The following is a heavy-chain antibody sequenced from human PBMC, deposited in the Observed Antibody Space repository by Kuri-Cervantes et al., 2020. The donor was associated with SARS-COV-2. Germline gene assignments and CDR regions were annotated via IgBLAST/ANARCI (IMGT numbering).Heavy chain of an antibody. Sequence: GESLKISCAASGFTFNTYSMDWVRQAPGKGLEWVSSISSSSSYIYYADSVKGRLTISRDNAKNSLYLQMNSLRAEDTAVYYCARSSIAASPGIDYWGQGTLVTVSS. V-gene: IGHV3-21*01. CDR3: ARSSIAASPGIDY. CDR2: ISSSSSYI. J-gene: IGHJ4*02. D-gene: IGHD6-6*01. CDR1: GFTFNTYS.